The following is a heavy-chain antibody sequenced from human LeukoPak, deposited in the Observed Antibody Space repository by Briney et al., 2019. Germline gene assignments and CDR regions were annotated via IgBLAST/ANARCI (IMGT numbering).Heavy chain of an antibody. CDR2: IIPIFGTA. Sequence: SVKVSCKASGGTFSSYAISWVRQAPGQGLEWMGWIIPIFGTANYAQKFQGRVTITADASTSTAYMELSSLRSEDTAVYYCAGRDSSSWSAGAFDIWGQGTMVSVSS. CDR3: AGRDSSSWSAGAFDI. CDR1: GGTFSSYA. J-gene: IGHJ3*02. D-gene: IGHD6-13*01. V-gene: IGHV1-69*13.